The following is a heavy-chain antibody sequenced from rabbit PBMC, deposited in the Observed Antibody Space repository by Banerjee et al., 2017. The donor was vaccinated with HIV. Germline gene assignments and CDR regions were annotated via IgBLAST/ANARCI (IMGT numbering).Heavy chain of an antibody. Sequence: QEQLEESGGDLVKPGGSLTLTCTASGFSFSSSYWICWVRQAPGKGLEWIACIYVDSVANTYYANWAKGRFSISKTSSTTVTLQMTSLTAADTATYFCARDLAGVIGWNFKLWGPGTLVTVS. V-gene: IGHV1S45*01. CDR1: GFSFSSSYW. CDR2: IYVDSVANT. CDR3: ARDLAGVIGWNFKL. J-gene: IGHJ4*01. D-gene: IGHD4-1*01.